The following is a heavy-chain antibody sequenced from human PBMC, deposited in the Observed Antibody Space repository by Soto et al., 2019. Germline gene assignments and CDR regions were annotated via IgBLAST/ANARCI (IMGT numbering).Heavy chain of an antibody. V-gene: IGHV3-74*01. Sequence: EVQLEESGGGLVQPGGSLRLSCTASGFTFSTSWMHWVRQTPGKGLVWVSRISSDGSSTNYADSVKGRFTISRDNAKNTLYLQMNSLRDDDTAVYFCISNRGDNYGYFDQWGQGTLVTVSS. CDR2: ISSDGSST. J-gene: IGHJ4*02. CDR1: GFTFSTSW. CDR3: ISNRGDNYGYFDQ. D-gene: IGHD5-18*01.